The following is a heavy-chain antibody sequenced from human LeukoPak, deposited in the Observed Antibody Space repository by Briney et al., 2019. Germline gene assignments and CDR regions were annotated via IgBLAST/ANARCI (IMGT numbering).Heavy chain of an antibody. Sequence: GGSLRISCAASGFKFSSYWMTWVRQAPGKGLEWVANIKQDGSDKYYVDSVKGRFTISRDNAKNSLYLQMNSLRAEDTAVYYCARGLRWYDYWGQGTLVTVSS. CDR1: GFKFSSYW. CDR2: IKQDGSDK. CDR3: ARGLRWYDY. J-gene: IGHJ4*02. D-gene: IGHD4-23*01. V-gene: IGHV3-7*04.